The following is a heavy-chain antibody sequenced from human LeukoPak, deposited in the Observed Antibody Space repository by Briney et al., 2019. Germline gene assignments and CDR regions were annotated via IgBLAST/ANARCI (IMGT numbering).Heavy chain of an antibody. CDR1: GGSTSSGGYY. CDR3: ARADSSGYYYGKGPYCFDY. V-gene: IGHV4-31*03. CDR2: IYYSGST. D-gene: IGHD3-22*01. J-gene: IGHJ4*02. Sequence: PSETLSLTCTVSGGSTSSGGYYWSWIRQHPGKGLEWIGYIYYSGSTYYNPSLKSRVTISVDTSKNQFSLKLSSVTAADTAVYYCARADSSGYYYGKGPYCFDYWGQGTLVTVSS.